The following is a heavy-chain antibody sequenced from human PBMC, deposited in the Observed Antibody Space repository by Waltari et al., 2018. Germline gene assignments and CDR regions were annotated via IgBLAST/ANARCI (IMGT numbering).Heavy chain of an antibody. J-gene: IGHJ4*02. CDR2: ISYDGSNQ. D-gene: IGHD4-17*01. V-gene: IGHV3-30*01. Sequence: QVQLVESGGGGVQPGRSRRRSCAASGFTFRSYAMHWVRQAPGKGLEWVAVISYDGSNQYYADSVKGRFTISRDNSKNTLYLQMNSLRAEDTAVYYCARDSPHYGGNGSYFDYWGRGTLVTVSS. CDR3: ARDSPHYGGNGSYFDY. CDR1: GFTFRSYA.